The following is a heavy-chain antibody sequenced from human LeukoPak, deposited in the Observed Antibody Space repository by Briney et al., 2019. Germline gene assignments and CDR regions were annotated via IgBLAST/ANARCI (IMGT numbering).Heavy chain of an antibody. CDR2: IYHSGST. V-gene: IGHV4-59*04. Sequence: KSSETLSLTCTVSGGSISSYYWSWIRQPPGKGLEWIGYIYHSGSTYYNPSLKSRVTVSVDRSKNQFSLKLSSVTAADTAVYYCAGCYYYGSGSHYYFDYWGQGTLVTVSS. J-gene: IGHJ4*02. D-gene: IGHD3-10*01. CDR3: AGCYYYGSGSHYYFDY. CDR1: GGSISSYY.